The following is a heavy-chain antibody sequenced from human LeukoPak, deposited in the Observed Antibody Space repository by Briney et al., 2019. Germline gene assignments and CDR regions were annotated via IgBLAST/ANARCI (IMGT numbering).Heavy chain of an antibody. CDR1: GYTFTSYG. V-gene: IGHV1-18*01. CDR3: ARVGYCSSTSCYTPNYYYYYGMDV. J-gene: IGHJ6*02. Sequence: ASVKVSCKASGYTFTSYGISWVRQAPGQGLEWMGWISAYNGNTNYAQKLQGRVTMTTDTSTSTAYMELRSLRSDDTAVYYCARVGYCSSTSCYTPNYYYYYGMDVWGQGTTVTVS. D-gene: IGHD2-2*02. CDR2: ISAYNGNT.